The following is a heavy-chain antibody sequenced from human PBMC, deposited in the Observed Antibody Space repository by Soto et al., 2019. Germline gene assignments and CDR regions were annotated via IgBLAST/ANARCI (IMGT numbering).Heavy chain of an antibody. CDR1: GGTFSSCA. V-gene: IGHV1-69*13. CDR2: IIPIFGTA. D-gene: IGHD6-13*01. CDR3: AGRAAAGRPIDY. Sequence: ASVKVSCKASGGTFSSCAISWVRQAPGQGLEWMGGIIPIFGTANYAQKFQGRVTITADESTSTAYMELSSLRSEDTAVYYCAGRAAAGRPIDYWGQGTLVTVSS. J-gene: IGHJ4*02.